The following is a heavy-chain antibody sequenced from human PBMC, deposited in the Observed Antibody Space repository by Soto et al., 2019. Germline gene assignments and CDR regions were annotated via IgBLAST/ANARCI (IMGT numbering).Heavy chain of an antibody. J-gene: IGHJ4*02. V-gene: IGHV3-74*03. Sequence: GGSLRLSCAGSGFIFSDYAMSWVRQAPGKGLEWVSRIVNDGSSTTYADSVKGRFTISRDNAKNTLYLQMNSLRVEDTAVYFCARETRGTYYDDYWGQGTLVTVSS. CDR1: GFIFSDYA. CDR2: IVNDGSST. D-gene: IGHD3-16*01. CDR3: ARETRGTYYDDY.